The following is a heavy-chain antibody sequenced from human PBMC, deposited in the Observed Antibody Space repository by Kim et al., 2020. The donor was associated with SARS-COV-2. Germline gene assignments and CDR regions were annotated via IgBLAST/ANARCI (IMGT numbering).Heavy chain of an antibody. Sequence: SETLSHTCTVSNGSISSGDHYWSWIRQPPGKGLEWIGYIYYSGSTYYSPSLNSRIAISVDTSKNQFSLKLSSVTAADTAVYYCARVPFGYDSSGYFQNFDYWGRGILVTVSS. CDR2: IYYSGST. D-gene: IGHD3-22*01. V-gene: IGHV4-30-4*01. J-gene: IGHJ4*02. CDR3: ARVPFGYDSSGYFQNFDY. CDR1: NGSISSGDHY.